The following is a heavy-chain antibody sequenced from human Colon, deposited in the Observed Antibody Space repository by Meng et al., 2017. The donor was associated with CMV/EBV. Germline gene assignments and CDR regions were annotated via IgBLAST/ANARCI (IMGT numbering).Heavy chain of an antibody. CDR1: GASVNSDNNY. J-gene: IGHJ4*02. V-gene: IGHV4-61*01. D-gene: IGHD3-16*01. Sequence: LRPSCSVSGASVNSDNNYWSWIRQPPGKGLEFIGYVYYSGSTNYNPFFKGRVTISIDTSKNQFSLKLASVTAADTAIYYCTRGNTALWDNDHWGQGTLVTVSS. CDR3: TRGNTALWDNDH. CDR2: VYYSGST.